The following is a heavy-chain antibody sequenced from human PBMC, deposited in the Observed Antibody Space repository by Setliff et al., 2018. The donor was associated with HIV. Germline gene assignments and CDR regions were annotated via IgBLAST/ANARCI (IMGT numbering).Heavy chain of an antibody. CDR2: IYYSGST. CDR3: ARSSRSSPFWFDY. CDR1: GGSINNDIYF. D-gene: IGHD6-6*01. V-gene: IGHV4-31*03. J-gene: IGHJ4*01. Sequence: LSLTCTVSGGSINNDIYFWTWIRQRPGKGLEWIGYIYYSGSTHSNPSLKSRLTISVDTPSNQFSLKLNSVTAADTAIYYCARSSRSSPFWFDYWGLGTLVTVSS.